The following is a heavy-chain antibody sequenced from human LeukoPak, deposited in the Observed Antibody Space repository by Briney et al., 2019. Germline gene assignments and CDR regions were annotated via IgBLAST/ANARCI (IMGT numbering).Heavy chain of an antibody. CDR3: ATTGYRGFDI. J-gene: IGHJ3*02. Sequence: ASETLSLTCTVSGGSISGADYYWSWIRQPPGKGLEWIGCIYYTGSTYYNPSLKSRVTISVDTSKNQFSLKLNSVTAADTAVYYCATTGYRGFDIWGQGTMVTVSS. CDR2: IYYTGST. CDR1: GGSISGADYY. D-gene: IGHD5-18*01. V-gene: IGHV4-30-4*01.